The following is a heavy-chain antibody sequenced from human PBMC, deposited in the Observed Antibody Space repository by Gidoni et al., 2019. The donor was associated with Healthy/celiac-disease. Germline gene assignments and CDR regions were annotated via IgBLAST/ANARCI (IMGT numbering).Heavy chain of an antibody. Sequence: QVQLVESGGGVVQPGRSLRLSCAASGFTFSSYGMHWVRQAPGKGLEWVAVISDDGSNKYYADSVKGRFTISRDNSKNTLYLQMNSLRAEDTAVYYCAKEEKAVAGTVLPYYYYYMDVWGKGTTVTVSS. CDR3: AKEEKAVAGTVLPYYYYYMDV. CDR1: GFTFSSYG. J-gene: IGHJ6*03. V-gene: IGHV3-30*18. CDR2: ISDDGSNK. D-gene: IGHD6-19*01.